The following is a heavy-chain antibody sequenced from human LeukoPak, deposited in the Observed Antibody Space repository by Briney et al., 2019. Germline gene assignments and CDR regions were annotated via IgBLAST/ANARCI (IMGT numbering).Heavy chain of an antibody. CDR1: GGTFSSYA. CDR3: ARSSVYSSSWCAYYFDY. CDR2: IIPIFGTA. V-gene: IGHV1-69*13. D-gene: IGHD6-13*01. Sequence: SVKVSCKASGGTFSSYAISWVRQAPGQGLEWMGGIIPIFGTANYAQKFQGRVTITADESTSTAYMELSSLRSEDTAVYYCARSSVYSSSWCAYYFDYWGQGTLVTVSS. J-gene: IGHJ4*02.